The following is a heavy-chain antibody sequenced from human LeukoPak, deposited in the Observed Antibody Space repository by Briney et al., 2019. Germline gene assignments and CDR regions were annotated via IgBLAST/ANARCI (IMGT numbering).Heavy chain of an antibody. CDR2: ISGSGDSI. Sequence: PGGSLRLSCAASGFTFSSYSMNWVRQAPGKGLEWVSYISGSGDSIYYADSVKGRFTMSRDNAKNSLYLQMNSLRAEDTAVYYCARDTIFGVVTDYWGQGTLVTVSS. CDR3: ARDTIFGVVTDY. V-gene: IGHV3-48*01. D-gene: IGHD3-3*01. J-gene: IGHJ4*02. CDR1: GFTFSSYS.